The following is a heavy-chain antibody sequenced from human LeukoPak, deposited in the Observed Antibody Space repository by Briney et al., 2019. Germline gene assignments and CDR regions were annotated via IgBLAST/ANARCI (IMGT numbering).Heavy chain of an antibody. CDR3: AKGEERWLQSPFDY. CDR2: ISWNSGSI. V-gene: IGHV3-9*01. D-gene: IGHD5-24*01. Sequence: GRSLRLSCAASGFTFDDYAMHWVRQCPGKGLEWVSGISWNSGSIVYADSVKGRFTISRDNAKNSLYLQMNSLRAEDTALYYCAKGEERWLQSPFDYWGQGTLVTVSS. J-gene: IGHJ4*02. CDR1: GFTFDDYA.